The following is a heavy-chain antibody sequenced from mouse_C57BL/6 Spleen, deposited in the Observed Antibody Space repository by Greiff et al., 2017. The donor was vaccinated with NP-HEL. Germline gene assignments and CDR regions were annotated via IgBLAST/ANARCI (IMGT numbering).Heavy chain of an antibody. Sequence: QVQLQQSGPELVKPGASVKISCKASGYAFSSSWMNWVKQRPGKGLEWIGRIYPGDGDTNYNGKFKGKATLTADKSSSTAYMQLSSLTSEDSAVYFCARELYYGSSDGYYAMDYWGQGTSVTVSS. J-gene: IGHJ4*01. CDR1: GYAFSSSW. D-gene: IGHD1-1*01. CDR3: ARELYYGSSDGYYAMDY. V-gene: IGHV1-82*01. CDR2: IYPGDGDT.